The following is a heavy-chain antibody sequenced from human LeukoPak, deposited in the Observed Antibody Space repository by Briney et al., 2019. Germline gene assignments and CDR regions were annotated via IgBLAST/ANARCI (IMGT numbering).Heavy chain of an antibody. Sequence: GWSLRLSCAASGFTFSSYWMHWVRQAPGKGLVWVSRINSDGSSTSYADSVKGRFTISRDNAKNTLYLQMNSLRAEDTAVYYCARVGAVAGTIFGYWGQGTLVTVSS. V-gene: IGHV3-74*01. CDR3: ARVGAVAGTIFGY. CDR1: GFTFSSYW. CDR2: INSDGSST. D-gene: IGHD6-19*01. J-gene: IGHJ4*02.